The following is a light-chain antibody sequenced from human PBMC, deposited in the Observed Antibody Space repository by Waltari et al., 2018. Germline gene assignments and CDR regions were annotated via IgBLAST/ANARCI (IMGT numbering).Light chain of an antibody. Sequence: EFVLTQSPGTLSLSPGERATISCRASVIVISNYLAWYQQKPGQAPRLLISGASSRATGIPDRFSGSGSGTDFTLTISRLEPEDFAVYYCQHYGTSPYTFGQGTKLEIK. CDR1: VIVISNY. CDR2: GAS. J-gene: IGKJ2*01. V-gene: IGKV3-20*01. CDR3: QHYGTSPYT.